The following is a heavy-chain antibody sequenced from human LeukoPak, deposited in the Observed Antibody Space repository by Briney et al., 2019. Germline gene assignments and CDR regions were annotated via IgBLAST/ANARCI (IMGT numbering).Heavy chain of an antibody. CDR1: GGSISSYY. D-gene: IGHD3-10*01. Sequence: PSETLSLTCTVAGGSISSYYWSWIRQPPGKGLEWIGYIYYSGSTNYNPSLKSRVTISVDTSKNQFSLKLSSVTAADTAVYYCARHVDYGSGNYYKRTYYYYGMDVWGQGTTVTVSS. CDR2: IYYSGST. J-gene: IGHJ6*02. V-gene: IGHV4-59*08. CDR3: ARHVDYGSGNYYKRTYYYYGMDV.